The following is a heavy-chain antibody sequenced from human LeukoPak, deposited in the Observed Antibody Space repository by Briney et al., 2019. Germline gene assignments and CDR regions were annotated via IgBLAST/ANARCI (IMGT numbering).Heavy chain of an antibody. D-gene: IGHD3-10*01. Sequence: SETLTLTCTVSGCTFSSYYWTWIRQPPGKGLEWIGYIYYSGSTNYNPSLKSRVTISVDTSKNQFSLKLGSVTAADTAVYYCARVRRGVDAFDIWGQGTMVTVS. CDR3: ARVRRGVDAFDI. CDR1: GCTFSSYY. CDR2: IYYSGST. V-gene: IGHV4-59*01. J-gene: IGHJ3*02.